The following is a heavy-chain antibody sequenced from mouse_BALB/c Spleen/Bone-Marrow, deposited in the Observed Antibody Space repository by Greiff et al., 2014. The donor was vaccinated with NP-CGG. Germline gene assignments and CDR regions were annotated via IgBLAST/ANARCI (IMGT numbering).Heavy chain of an antibody. Sequence: EVQLVESGGGLVQPGGSLKLSCAASGFTFSSYTMSWVRQTPEKRLEWVAYISNGGGSTYYPDTVKGRFTISRDNAKNTLYLQMSSLKSEDTAMYYCARGGYYFDYWGQDTTLTVSS. J-gene: IGHJ2*01. CDR3: ARGGYYFDY. CDR1: GFTFSSYT. V-gene: IGHV5-12-2*01. CDR2: ISNGGGST.